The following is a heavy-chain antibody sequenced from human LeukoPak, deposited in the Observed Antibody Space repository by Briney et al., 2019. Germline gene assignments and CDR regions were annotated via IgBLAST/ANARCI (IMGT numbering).Heavy chain of an antibody. D-gene: IGHD6-13*01. CDR2: IKQDGSEK. CDR3: ARDKNMYSSSWNNWFDP. J-gene: IGHJ5*02. V-gene: IGHV3-7*01. CDR1: GFTFGSYW. Sequence: GGSLRLSCAASGFTFGSYWMSWVRQAPGKGLEWVANIKQDGSEKYYVDSVKGRFTISRDNAKNSLYLQMNSLRAEDTAVYYCARDKNMYSSSWNNWFDPWGQGTLVTISS.